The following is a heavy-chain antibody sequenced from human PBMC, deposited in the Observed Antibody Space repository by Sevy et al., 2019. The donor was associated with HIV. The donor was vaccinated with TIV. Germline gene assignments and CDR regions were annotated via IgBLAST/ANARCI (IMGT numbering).Heavy chain of an antibody. CDR1: GFTFSSYG. Sequence: GGSLRLSCAASGFTFSSYGMHWVRQAPGKGLEWVAFIRYAGSNKYYADSVKGRFTISRDNSKNTLYLQMNSLRAEDTAVYYCAKEWEYSRAGILDFDYWGQGTLVTVSS. J-gene: IGHJ4*02. V-gene: IGHV3-30*02. D-gene: IGHD6-13*01. CDR3: AKEWEYSRAGILDFDY. CDR2: IRYAGSNK.